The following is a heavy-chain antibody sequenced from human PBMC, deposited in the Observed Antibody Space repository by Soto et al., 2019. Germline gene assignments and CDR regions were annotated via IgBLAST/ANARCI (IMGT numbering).Heavy chain of an antibody. CDR1: GFTFSSYS. Sequence: EVQLVESGGGLVQPGGSLRLSCAASGFTFSSYSMNWVRQAPGKGLEWVSYISSSSSTIYYADSVKGRFTISRDNAKNSLYLQMNSLRDEDTVVYYWARPEYSSSSYGMDVWGHGTTVTVSS. CDR2: ISSSSSTI. CDR3: ARPEYSSSSYGMDV. V-gene: IGHV3-48*02. J-gene: IGHJ6*02. D-gene: IGHD6-6*01.